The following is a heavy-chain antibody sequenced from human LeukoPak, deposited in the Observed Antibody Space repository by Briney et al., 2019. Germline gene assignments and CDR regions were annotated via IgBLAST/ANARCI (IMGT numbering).Heavy chain of an antibody. V-gene: IGHV4-61*02. CDR2: IYTIGST. J-gene: IGHJ5*02. CDR1: GGSISSGSYY. Sequence: SQTLSLTCTVSGGSISSGSYYWSWIRQPAGKGLEWIGRIYTIGSTNYNPSLKSQVTMSVDRSKNQSSLKLSSVTAADTAVYYCARAVGSSESNWFDPWGQGALVTVSS. D-gene: IGHD1-26*01. CDR3: ARAVGSSESNWFDP.